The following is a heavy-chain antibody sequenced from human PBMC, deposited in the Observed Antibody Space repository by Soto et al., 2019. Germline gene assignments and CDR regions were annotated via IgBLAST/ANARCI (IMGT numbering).Heavy chain of an antibody. D-gene: IGHD3-16*01. CDR2: ISGSGGGT. Sequence: GSLRLSCAASGFTFSSFAMSWVRQAPGKGLEWVSAISGSGGGTYYADSVKGRVTISRDNSKNTLSLQMNSLRAEDTAVYYCAKLGVAGTYDAFDVWGRGAMVTVSS. J-gene: IGHJ3*01. CDR3: AKLGVAGTYDAFDV. V-gene: IGHV3-23*01. CDR1: GFTFSSFA.